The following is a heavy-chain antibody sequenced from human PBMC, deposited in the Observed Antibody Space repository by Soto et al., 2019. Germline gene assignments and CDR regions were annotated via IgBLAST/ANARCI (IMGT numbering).Heavy chain of an antibody. J-gene: IGHJ3*02. CDR3: ARGPGSGVHLSAYAT. D-gene: IGHD2-15*01. V-gene: IGHV3-33*01. Sequence: QVQLVESGGGVVQPGGSLRLSCAASGFNFDIYGMNWLRQAPGKGLEWLAMIWFHGSEKYYGDSVKGRFTISRDNPETTLYLQMSRLRVADTGVYSFARGPGSGVHLSAYATWSQGTMVTVSS. CDR2: IWFHGSEK. CDR1: GFNFDIYG.